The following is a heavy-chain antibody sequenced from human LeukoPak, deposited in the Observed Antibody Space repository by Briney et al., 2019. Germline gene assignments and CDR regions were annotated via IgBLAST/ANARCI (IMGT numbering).Heavy chain of an antibody. D-gene: IGHD2-15*01. CDR3: ARGRLMVVAATPNYFDY. CDR2: INHSGST. J-gene: IGHJ4*02. Sequence: KPSETLSLTCAVFGGSFSGYYWSWIRQPPGKGLEWIGEINHSGSTNYNPSLKSRVTISVDTSKNQFSLKLSSVTAADTAVYYCARGRLMVVAATPNYFDYWGQGTLATVSS. CDR1: GGSFSGYY. V-gene: IGHV4-34*01.